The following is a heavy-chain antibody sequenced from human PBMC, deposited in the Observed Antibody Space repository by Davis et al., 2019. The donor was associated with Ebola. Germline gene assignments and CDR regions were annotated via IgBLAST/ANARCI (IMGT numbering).Heavy chain of an antibody. CDR2: IIPIFGTA. D-gene: IGHD1-26*01. V-gene: IGHV1-69*06. CDR1: GGTFSSYA. J-gene: IGHJ6*02. CDR3: ARAGGSLYYYYGMDV. Sequence: SVKVSCKASGGTFSSYAISWVRQAPGQGLEWMGGIIPIFGTANYAQKFQGRVTITADKSTSTAYMELSSLRSEDTAVYYCARAGGSLYYYYGMDVWGQGTTVTVSS.